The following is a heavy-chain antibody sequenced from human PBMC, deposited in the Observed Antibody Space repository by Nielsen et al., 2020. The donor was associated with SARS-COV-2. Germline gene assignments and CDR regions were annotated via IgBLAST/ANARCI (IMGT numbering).Heavy chain of an antibody. Sequence: SLKISCAASGFTFEDYAMHWVRQVPGKGLEWVARINWNSGRKDYADSVKGRLTISRDNAKNTLYLQMNSLRAEDTAVYYCARGANWFDPWGQGTLVTVSS. CDR1: GFTFEDYA. CDR2: INWNSGRK. V-gene: IGHV3-9*01. J-gene: IGHJ5*02. CDR3: ARGANWFDP.